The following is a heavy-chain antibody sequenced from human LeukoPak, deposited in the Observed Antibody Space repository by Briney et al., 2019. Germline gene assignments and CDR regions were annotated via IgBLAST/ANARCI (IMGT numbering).Heavy chain of an antibody. D-gene: IGHD5-12*01. J-gene: IGHJ4*02. CDR2: INSDGSST. CDR3: AVRGYSGYDTSYFDY. V-gene: IGHV3-74*01. Sequence: GGSLRLSCAASGFTFSSYWMHWVRQAPGKGLVWVSRINSDGSSTSYADSVKGRFTISRDNAKNTLYLQMNSLRVEDTAVYYCAVRGYSGYDTSYFDYWGQGTLVTVSS. CDR1: GFTFSSYW.